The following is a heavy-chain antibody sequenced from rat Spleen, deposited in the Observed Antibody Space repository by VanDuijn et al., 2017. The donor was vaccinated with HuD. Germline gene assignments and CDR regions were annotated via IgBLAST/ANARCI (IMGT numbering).Heavy chain of an antibody. CDR2: ISYDGSRT. D-gene: IGHD1-1*01. CDR3: VRPAVTVVPNWFVY. V-gene: IGHV5-7*01. J-gene: IGHJ3*01. Sequence: EVQLVESDGGLVQPGRSLRLSCAASGFTLSVHYRAWVRQAPMRGLVWVATISYDGSRTYYRDSVKGRFTISRDNAKSTLYLQMDSLRSEDTANYYCVRPAVTVVPNWFVYWGQGTLVTVSS. CDR1: GFTLSVHY.